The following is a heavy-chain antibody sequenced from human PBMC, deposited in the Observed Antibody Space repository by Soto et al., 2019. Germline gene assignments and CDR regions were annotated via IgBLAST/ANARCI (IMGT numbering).Heavy chain of an antibody. V-gene: IGHV1-18*01. D-gene: IGHD2-2*01. Sequence: QVQLVQSGAEVKKPGASVKVSCKASGYTFTSYGISWVRQAPGQGLEWMGWISAYNGNTNHAQNLQGRVTMTTDTSTSTGNMAPSSLRSDGTAVYYWARNQLDCNCTSCYYYVSRWFDPWGQGTLVTVSS. CDR2: ISAYNGNT. CDR1: GYTFTSYG. CDR3: ARNQLDCNCTSCYYYVSRWFDP. J-gene: IGHJ5*02.